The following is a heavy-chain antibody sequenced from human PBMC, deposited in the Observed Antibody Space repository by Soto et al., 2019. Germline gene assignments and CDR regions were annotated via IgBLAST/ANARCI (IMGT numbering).Heavy chain of an antibody. Sequence: QVQLQESGPGLLKPSQTLSLTCTVSGGSIGSGDSYWSWIRQSPGKGLAWIGYIYYDGSKYYNPSLESRVTISVDTSKDQFSLKLNSVTAADTAVYYCARERAASHSYYYGTDVWGQGTTVTVSS. CDR1: GGSIGSGDSY. V-gene: IGHV4-30-4*01. CDR3: ARERAASHSYYYGTDV. J-gene: IGHJ6*02. CDR2: IYYDGSK.